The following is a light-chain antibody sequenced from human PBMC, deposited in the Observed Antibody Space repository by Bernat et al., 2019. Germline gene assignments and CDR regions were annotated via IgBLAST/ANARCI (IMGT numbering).Light chain of an antibody. J-gene: IGLJ3*02. Sequence: QSALTQPASVSGSPGQSITLSCTGTSSDVGAYNYVSWYQQHPGRAPKLMIFDVSNRPSGVSDRFSGSKSGNTASLTISGLRPEDEADYYCSSGSTTSTPVVFGGGTKLTVL. CDR2: DVS. CDR1: SSDVGAYNY. CDR3: SSGSTTSTPVV. V-gene: IGLV2-14*03.